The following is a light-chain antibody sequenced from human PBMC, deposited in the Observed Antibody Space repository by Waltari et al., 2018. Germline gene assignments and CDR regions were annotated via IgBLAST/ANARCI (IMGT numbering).Light chain of an antibody. J-gene: IGLJ2*01. Sequence: SYELTQPPSVSVSPGQTARITCPGDALPTRYAHWYQHKPGQAPVMVIYKDSERPSGIPERFSGSSSGTTVTLTITGVQAEDEADYHCQSTDTSDSVVFGGGTKLTVL. CDR2: KDS. CDR3: QSTDTSDSVV. CDR1: ALPTRY. V-gene: IGLV3-25*03.